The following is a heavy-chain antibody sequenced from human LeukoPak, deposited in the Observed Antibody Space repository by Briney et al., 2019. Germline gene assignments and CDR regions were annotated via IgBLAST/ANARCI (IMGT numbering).Heavy chain of an antibody. CDR3: ARDWDIAAAGKFDY. D-gene: IGHD6-13*01. CDR1: GYTFTSYG. Sequence: GASVKVSCKASGYTFTSYGISWVRQAPGQGLEGMGGTSAYNGNTNYAQKLQGRVTMTTDTSTSTAYMELRSLRSDDTAVYYCARDWDIAAAGKFDYWGQGTLVTVSS. CDR2: TSAYNGNT. V-gene: IGHV1-18*04. J-gene: IGHJ4*02.